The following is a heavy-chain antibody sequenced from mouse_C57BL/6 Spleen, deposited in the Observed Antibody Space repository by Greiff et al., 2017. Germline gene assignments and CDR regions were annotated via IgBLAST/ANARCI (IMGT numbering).Heavy chain of an antibody. CDR1: GYTFTSYW. D-gene: IGHD2-10*02. CDR3: ARSEVWSVYYYAMDY. V-gene: IGHV1-50*01. J-gene: IGHJ4*01. Sequence: QVQLQQPGAELVKPGASVKLSCKASGYTFTSYWMQWVKQRPGQGLEWIGEIDPSDSYTNYNQKFTGKATLTVDTSSSTAYMQLSSLTSEDSAVYYCARSEVWSVYYYAMDYWGQGTSVTVSS. CDR2: IDPSDSYT.